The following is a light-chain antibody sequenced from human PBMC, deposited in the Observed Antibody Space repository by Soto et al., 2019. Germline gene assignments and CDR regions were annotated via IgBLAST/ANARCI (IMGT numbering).Light chain of an antibody. CDR1: SSNIGNNH. CDR3: GAWDRSLRGWV. V-gene: IGLV1-51*01. CDR2: DNN. Sequence: QSVLTQPPSVSAAPGQKVTVSCSGSSSNIGNNHVSWYQHLPGTAPQVLIYDNNKRPSGIPDRFSGSKSATSATLDITGLQTGDEADYYCGAWDRSLRGWVFGGGTKLTVL. J-gene: IGLJ3*02.